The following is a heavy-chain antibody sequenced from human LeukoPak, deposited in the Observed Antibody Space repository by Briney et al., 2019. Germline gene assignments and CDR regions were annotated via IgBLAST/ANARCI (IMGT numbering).Heavy chain of an antibody. D-gene: IGHD2-15*01. CDR1: GFTFDDYA. V-gene: IGHV3-9*01. CDR2: ISWNSGSI. CDR3: AKDIGPRTGYCSGGSCYSGRYGMDV. J-gene: IGHJ6*01. Sequence: GRSLRLSCAASGFTFDDYAMHWVRQAPGKGLEWVSGISWNSGSIGYADSVKGRFTISRDNAKNSLYLQMSSLRAEDTALYYCAKDIGPRTGYCSGGSCYSGRYGMDVWGQGTTVTVSS.